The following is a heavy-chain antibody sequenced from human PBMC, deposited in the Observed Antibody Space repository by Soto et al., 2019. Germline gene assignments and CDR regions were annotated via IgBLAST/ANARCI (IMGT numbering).Heavy chain of an antibody. J-gene: IGHJ4*02. CDR2: IYSGGST. CDR1: GVTVSSNY. CDR3: ARHGYNYAGGYFDY. Sequence: EVQLVESGGGLVQPGGSLGLSCAASGVTVSSNYMSWVRQAPGKGLEWVSVIYSGGSTYYADSVKGRFTISRDNSKNTLYLQMNSLRAEDTAVYYCARHGYNYAGGYFDYWGQGTLVTVSS. V-gene: IGHV3-66*04. D-gene: IGHD5-18*01.